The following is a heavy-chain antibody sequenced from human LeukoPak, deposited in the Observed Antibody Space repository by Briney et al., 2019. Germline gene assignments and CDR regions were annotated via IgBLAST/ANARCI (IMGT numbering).Heavy chain of an antibody. V-gene: IGHV1-69*04. Sequence: SVKVSCKASGGTFSSYAISCVRQAPGQGLEWMGRIIPILGIANYAQKFQGRVTITADKSTSTAYMELSSLRSEDTAVYYCARAISGSYKGDDYWGQGTLVTVSS. CDR3: ARAISGSYKGDDY. D-gene: IGHD1-26*01. CDR2: IIPILGIA. J-gene: IGHJ4*02. CDR1: GGTFSSYA.